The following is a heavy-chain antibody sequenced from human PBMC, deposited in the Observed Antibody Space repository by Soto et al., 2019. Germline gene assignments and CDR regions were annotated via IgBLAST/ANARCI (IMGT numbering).Heavy chain of an antibody. CDR1: GFAFSTYA. CDR2: ISGSGSST. Sequence: PGGSLRLSCAASGFAFSTYAMNWVRQAPGKGLEWVSTISGSGSSTYYADSVKGRFTISRDNSKNTLYLQMNSLGVEDTAIYYCAKGSKSTIIKFVTDYWGQGTLVTVSS. J-gene: IGHJ4*02. V-gene: IGHV3-23*01. D-gene: IGHD3-10*01. CDR3: AKGSKSTIIKFVTDY.